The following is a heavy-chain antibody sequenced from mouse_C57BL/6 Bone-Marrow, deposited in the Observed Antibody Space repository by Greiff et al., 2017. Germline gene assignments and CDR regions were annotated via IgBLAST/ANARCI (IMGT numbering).Heavy chain of an antibody. CDR3: TRRDYYGSSPFAY. CDR1: GFTFSDAW. D-gene: IGHD1-1*01. J-gene: IGHJ3*01. V-gene: IGHV6-6*01. CDR2: IRNKANNHAT. Sequence: EVHLVESGGGLVQPGGSMKLSCAASGFTFSDAWMDWVRQSPEKGLEWVAEIRNKANNHATYYAESVKGRFTISRDDSKSSVSLQMNSLRAEDTGIYYCTRRDYYGSSPFAYWGQGTLVTVSA.